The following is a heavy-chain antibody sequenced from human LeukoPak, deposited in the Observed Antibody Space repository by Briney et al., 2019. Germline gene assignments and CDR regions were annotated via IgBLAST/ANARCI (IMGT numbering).Heavy chain of an antibody. Sequence: GGTLRLSCAASGFTFSSYGMSWVRQAPGKGLEWVSAISGSGGSTYYADSVKGRFTISRDNSKNTLYLQMNSLRAEDTAVYYCAKDRSPYSSSWEDAFDYWGQGTLVTVSS. V-gene: IGHV3-23*01. CDR1: GFTFSSYG. CDR3: AKDRSPYSSSWEDAFDY. D-gene: IGHD6-13*01. CDR2: ISGSGGST. J-gene: IGHJ4*02.